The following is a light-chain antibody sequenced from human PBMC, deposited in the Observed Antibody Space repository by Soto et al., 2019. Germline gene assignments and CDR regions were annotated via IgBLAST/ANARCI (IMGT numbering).Light chain of an antibody. CDR2: DAM. CDR1: QDISDY. J-gene: IGKJ3*01. CDR3: QQFDNLPFT. V-gene: IGKV1-33*01. Sequence: DIQMTQSPSFLSASVGDRVTITCQASQDISDYLNWYQQKPGQAPKLLIHDAMHLETGVPSRFSGSASGANFIFPITSLHPEDIATYFCQQFDNLPFTFGPGTTVDLK.